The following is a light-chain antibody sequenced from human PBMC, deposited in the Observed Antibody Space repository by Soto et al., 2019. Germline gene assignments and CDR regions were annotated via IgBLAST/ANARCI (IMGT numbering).Light chain of an antibody. CDR2: DVS. CDR1: RSDVGRYNH. Sequence: QSVLTQPASVSGSPGQSITISCTGTRSDVGRYNHLSWHQHKQGKEPKIMIYDVSNRTSGVSNRSYASKYGKNASLNISGLQAEEQADYYCSSYTSSGVFGTGTKVT. V-gene: IGLV2-14*03. CDR3: SSYTSSGV. J-gene: IGLJ1*01.